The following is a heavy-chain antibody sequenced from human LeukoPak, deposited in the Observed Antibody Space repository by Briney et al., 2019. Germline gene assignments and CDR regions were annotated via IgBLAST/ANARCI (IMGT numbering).Heavy chain of an antibody. CDR1: GGSISSYY. CDR2: IYTSGST. CDR3: ARDSYGSGSILYYGMDV. J-gene: IGHJ6*02. D-gene: IGHD3-10*01. V-gene: IGHV4-4*07. Sequence: SETLSLTCTVSGGSISSYYWSWIRQPAGKGLEWIGRIYTSGSTNYNPSLKSRVTMSVDTSKNQFSLKLSSVTAADTAVYYCARDSYGSGSILYYGMDVWGQGTTVTVSS.